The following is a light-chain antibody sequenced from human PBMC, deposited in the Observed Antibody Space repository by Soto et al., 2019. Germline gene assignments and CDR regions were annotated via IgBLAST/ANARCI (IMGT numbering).Light chain of an antibody. CDR1: SSNIGAGYD. V-gene: IGLV1-40*01. CDR2: GNS. Sequence: QSVLTQPPSVSGAPGQRVTISCTGSSSNIGAGYDVHWYQQFPGTAPKLLIYGNSNRPSGVPDRFSGSKSGTSASLAIAGLQAEDEADYYCQSHDISLSADVFGTGTKVTVL. J-gene: IGLJ1*01. CDR3: QSHDISLSADV.